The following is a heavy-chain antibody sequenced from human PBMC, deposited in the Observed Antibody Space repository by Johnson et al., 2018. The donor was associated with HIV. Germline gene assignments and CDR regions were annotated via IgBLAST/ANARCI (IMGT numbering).Heavy chain of an antibody. CDR2: INWTGGST. J-gene: IGHJ3*02. CDR1: GFTFDDYG. CDR3: AKPREVVEWLGAFDI. V-gene: IGHV3-20*04. D-gene: IGHD3-3*01. Sequence: VQLVESGGGVVRPGGSLRLSCAASGFTFDDYGMSWVRQAPGKGLEWVSGINWTGGSTTYAVSVKGRFPISRDNAKNTLYLQMNSLRAEDTAVYYCAKPREVVEWLGAFDIWGQGTMVTVSS.